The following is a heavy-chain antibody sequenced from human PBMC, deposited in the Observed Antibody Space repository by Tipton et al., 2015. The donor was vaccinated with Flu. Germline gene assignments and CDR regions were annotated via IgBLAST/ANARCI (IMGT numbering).Heavy chain of an antibody. Sequence: TLSLTCAVYGGSFSGYYWSWIRQPPGKGLEWIGEINHSGSTNYNPSLKSRVTISVDTSKNQFSLKLSSVTAADTAVYYCARAASVDPDAFDIWGQGTMVTVSS. CDR2: INHSGST. CDR1: GGSFSGYY. D-gene: IGHD4-23*01. J-gene: IGHJ3*02. V-gene: IGHV4-34*01. CDR3: ARAASVDPDAFDI.